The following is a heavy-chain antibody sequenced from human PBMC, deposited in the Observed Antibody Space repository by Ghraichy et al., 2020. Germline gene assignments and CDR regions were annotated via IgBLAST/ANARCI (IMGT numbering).Heavy chain of an antibody. D-gene: IGHD3-22*01. CDR3: ARAHYDSSGYYPPYYYGMDV. CDR1: GGTFSSYA. CDR2: IIPIFGTA. V-gene: IGHV1-69*13. Sequence: SVKVSCKASGGTFSSYAISWVRQAPGQGLEWMGGIIPIFGTANYAQKFQGRVTITADESTSTAYMELSSLRSEDTAVYYCARAHYDSSGYYPPYYYGMDVWGQGTTVTVSS. J-gene: IGHJ6*02.